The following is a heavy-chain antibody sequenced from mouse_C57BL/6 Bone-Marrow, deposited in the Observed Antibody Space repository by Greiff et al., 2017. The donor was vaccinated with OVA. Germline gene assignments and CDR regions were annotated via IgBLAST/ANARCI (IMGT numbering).Heavy chain of an antibody. J-gene: IGHJ3*01. Sequence: QVQLQQSGAELAKPGASVKLSCKASGYTFTSYWMHWVKQRPGQGLEWIGYINPSSGYTKYNQKFKDKATLTADKSSSTPYMQLSILTYEDSPVYYCARFYDCYPAWFAYWGQGTLVTVSA. CDR1: GYTFTSYW. CDR3: ARFYDCYPAWFAY. D-gene: IGHD2-3*01. CDR2: INPSSGYT. V-gene: IGHV1-7*01.